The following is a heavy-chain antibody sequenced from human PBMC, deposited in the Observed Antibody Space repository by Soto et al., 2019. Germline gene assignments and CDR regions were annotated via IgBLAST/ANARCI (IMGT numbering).Heavy chain of an antibody. CDR1: GYTLTELS. V-gene: IGHV1-24*01. CDR3: ATAPQGDCTNGVCYLGAFDI. J-gene: IGHJ3*02. Sequence: VASVKVSCKVSGYTLTELSMHWVRQAPGKGLEWMGGFDPEDGETIYAQKFQGRVTMTEDTSTDTAYMELSSLRSEDTAVYYCATAPQGDCTNGVCYLGAFDIWG. CDR2: FDPEDGET. D-gene: IGHD2-8*01.